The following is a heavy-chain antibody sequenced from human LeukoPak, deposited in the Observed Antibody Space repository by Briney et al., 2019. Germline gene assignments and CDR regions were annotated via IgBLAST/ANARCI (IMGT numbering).Heavy chain of an antibody. J-gene: IGHJ4*02. CDR2: INPNSGGT. D-gene: IGHD3-10*01. CDR1: GYTFTGYY. Sequence: GASVTVSCKASGYTFTGYYMHWVRQAPGQGLEGMGWINPNSGGTNYAQKFQGWVTMTRDTSISTAYMELSRLRSDDTAVYYCARAAYGSGSYYNLYYFDYWGQGTLVTVSS. CDR3: ARAAYGSGSYYNLYYFDY. V-gene: IGHV1-2*04.